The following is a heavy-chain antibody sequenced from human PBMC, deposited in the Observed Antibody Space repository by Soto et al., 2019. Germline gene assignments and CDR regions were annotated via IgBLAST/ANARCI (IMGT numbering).Heavy chain of an antibody. J-gene: IGHJ3*02. V-gene: IGHV3-23*01. D-gene: IGHD1-26*01. CDR1: GFTFSSHA. CDR2: MSGSGGTT. CDR3: AKDLGVEGATVRAFDM. Sequence: EVQLLESGGGLVQPGGSLRLSCAASGFTFSSHAMKWVRQAPGKGLEWISVMSGSGGTTFYADSVKGRFTISRDNSKNTLYFQMNSLRAEDTAVYYCAKDLGVEGATVRAFDMWGQGTMLTVSS.